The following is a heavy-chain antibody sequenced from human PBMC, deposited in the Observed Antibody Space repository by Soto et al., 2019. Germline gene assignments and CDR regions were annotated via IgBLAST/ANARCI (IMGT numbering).Heavy chain of an antibody. CDR3: AKDLIGSGSYLVSLAYGMDV. CDR2: ISSRSSYI. CDR1: GFTFSSYT. D-gene: IGHD3-10*01. Sequence: GGSLRLSCAASGFTFSSYTMNWVRQAPGKGLEWVSSISSRSSYIYYADSVKGRFTISRDNAKISVYLQMNSLRAEDTAVYYCAKDLIGSGSYLVSLAYGMDVWGQGTTVTVSS. V-gene: IGHV3-21*01. J-gene: IGHJ6*02.